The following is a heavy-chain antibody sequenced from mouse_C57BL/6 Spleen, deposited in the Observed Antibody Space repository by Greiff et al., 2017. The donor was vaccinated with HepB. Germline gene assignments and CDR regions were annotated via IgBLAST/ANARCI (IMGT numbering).Heavy chain of an antibody. V-gene: IGHV1-69*01. CDR1: GYTFTSYW. Sequence: VQLQQPGAELVMPGASVKLSCKASGYTFTSYWMHWVKQRPGQGLEWIGEIDPSDSYTNYNQKFKGKSTLTVDKSSSTAYMQLSSLTSEDSAVYYCARPSDGYDFDYWGQGTTLTVSS. D-gene: IGHD2-3*01. CDR3: ARPSDGYDFDY. J-gene: IGHJ2*01. CDR2: IDPSDSYT.